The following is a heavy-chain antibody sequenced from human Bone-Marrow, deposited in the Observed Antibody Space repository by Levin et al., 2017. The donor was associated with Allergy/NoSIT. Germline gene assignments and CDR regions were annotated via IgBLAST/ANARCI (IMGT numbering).Heavy chain of an antibody. CDR1: GDSITRYF. J-gene: IGHJ6*02. V-gene: IGHV4-59*01. CDR2: TDYRGGT. Sequence: SETLSLTCTVSGDSITRYFWTWIRQPPGKGLEWIGYTDYRGGTNYNPSLKSRLTISVDTSKNQFSLRLRSVTAADRAVYFCARESDFGDDVGYYGMDVWGQGTTVTVSS. D-gene: IGHD4-17*01. CDR3: ARESDFGDDVGYYGMDV.